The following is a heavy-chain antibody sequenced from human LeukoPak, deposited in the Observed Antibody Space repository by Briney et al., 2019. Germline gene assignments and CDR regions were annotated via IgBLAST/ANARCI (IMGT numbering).Heavy chain of an antibody. CDR3: ARGGYYYGSGSYPDGAFDI. D-gene: IGHD3-10*01. CDR2: IYSSDTT. CDR1: GFTFSGYA. Sequence: PGGSLRLSCAASGFTFSGYAMNWVRQAPGKGLEWVSHIYSSDTTYADSVKGRFTIYRDNAKNSLYLQMNSLRAEDTAVYYCARGGYYYGSGSYPDGAFDIWGQGTMVTVSS. J-gene: IGHJ3*02. V-gene: IGHV3-48*04.